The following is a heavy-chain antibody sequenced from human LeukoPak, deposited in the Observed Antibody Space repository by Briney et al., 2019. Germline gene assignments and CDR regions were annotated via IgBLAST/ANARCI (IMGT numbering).Heavy chain of an antibody. V-gene: IGHV3-23*01. D-gene: IGHD3-10*01. CDR1: GFTFSSYG. CDR3: AKQVPYGSGSRGPDY. CDR2: ISGSGGRT. J-gene: IGHJ4*02. Sequence: PGGSLRLSCAASGFTFSSYGMSWVRQAPGKGLEWVSAISGSGGRTYYADSVKGRFTISRDNSKNTLYLQMNSLRAEDTAVYYCAKQVPYGSGSRGPDYWGQGTLVTVSS.